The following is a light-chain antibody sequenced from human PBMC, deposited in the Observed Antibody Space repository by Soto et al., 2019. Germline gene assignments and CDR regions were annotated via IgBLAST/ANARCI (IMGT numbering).Light chain of an antibody. CDR3: QQYNNWPPEKT. J-gene: IGKJ1*01. V-gene: IGKV3-15*01. CDR2: GAS. Sequence: EIVMTQSPATLSVSPGERATLSCRASQSVSSNLAWYQQKPGQAPRLLIYGASTRATGIPARFSGSGSGTAFALTLSSMQSEDCAVYYCQQYNNWPPEKTFGQGTKVEIK. CDR1: QSVSSN.